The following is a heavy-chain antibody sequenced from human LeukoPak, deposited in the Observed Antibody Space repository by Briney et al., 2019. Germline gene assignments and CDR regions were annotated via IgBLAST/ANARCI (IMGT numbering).Heavy chain of an antibody. CDR2: IYSSAGNT. CDR1: GFSVSSNY. CDR3: ATLYDVDV. Sequence: YPGGSLRLSCTASGFSVSSNYMTWVRQAPGKGLEWVSVIYSSAGNTYYTGSVKGRFTISRDISKNTVYLQMNNLRAEDSAVYYCATLYDVDVWGQGTTVTVSS. V-gene: IGHV3-53*01. J-gene: IGHJ6*02.